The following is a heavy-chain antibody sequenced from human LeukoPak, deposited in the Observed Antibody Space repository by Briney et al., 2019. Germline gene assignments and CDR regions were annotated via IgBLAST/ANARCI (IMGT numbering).Heavy chain of an antibody. J-gene: IGHJ4*02. CDR1: GGSISSYY. D-gene: IGHD6-19*01. CDR3: ARGVYSSGWIGD. Sequence: SETLSLTCTVSGGSISSYYWSWIRQPPGKGLEWIGYIYYSGSTNYSPSLKSRVTISVDTSKNQFSLKLSSVTAADTAVYYCARGVYSSGWIGDWGQGTLVTVSS. CDR2: IYYSGST. V-gene: IGHV4-59*01.